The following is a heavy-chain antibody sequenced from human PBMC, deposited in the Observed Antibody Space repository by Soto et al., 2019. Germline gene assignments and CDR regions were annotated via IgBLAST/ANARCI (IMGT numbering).Heavy chain of an antibody. CDR3: VKERYGSGSYPYFDY. CDR1: GFTFSSYG. CDR2: IWYDGSNK. Sequence: SGGSLRLSCAASGFTFSSYGMHWVRQAPGKGLEWVAVIWYDGSNKYYADSVKGRFTISRDNSKNTLYLQMNSLRAEDTATYYCVKERYGSGSYPYFDYWGQGTPVTVSS. V-gene: IGHV3-33*06. D-gene: IGHD3-10*01. J-gene: IGHJ4*02.